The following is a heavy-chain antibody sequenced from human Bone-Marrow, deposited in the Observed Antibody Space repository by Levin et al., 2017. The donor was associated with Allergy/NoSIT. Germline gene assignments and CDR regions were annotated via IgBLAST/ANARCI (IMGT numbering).Heavy chain of an antibody. CDR2: ISPTSGYI. CDR1: GFMFSSYT. V-gene: IGHV3-21*01. Sequence: GGSLRLSCTASGFMFSSYTINWVRQAPGKGLEWVAYISPTSGYIHFADSVKGRFSISRDNSKNSLSLQMNSLGGDDTAVYYCARGELVNWGLIDLWGRGSLVTVSS. D-gene: IGHD7-27*01. J-gene: IGHJ2*01. CDR3: ARGELVNWGLIDL.